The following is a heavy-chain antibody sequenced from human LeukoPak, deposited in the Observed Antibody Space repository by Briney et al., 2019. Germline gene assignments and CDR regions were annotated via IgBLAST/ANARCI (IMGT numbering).Heavy chain of an antibody. V-gene: IGHV4-31*03. CDR1: GVSISSSEDH. Sequence: SETLSLTCTVSGVSISSSEDHWTWIRQHPGKGLEWIGYTSYSGYPDSNPSLKSRVTISLDTSKNQFSLKLSSVTPEDTAVYYCARSGVHEALVQYFDYWGQGTLVAVSS. J-gene: IGHJ4*02. D-gene: IGHD5-18*01. CDR3: ARSGVHEALVQYFDY. CDR2: TSYSGYP.